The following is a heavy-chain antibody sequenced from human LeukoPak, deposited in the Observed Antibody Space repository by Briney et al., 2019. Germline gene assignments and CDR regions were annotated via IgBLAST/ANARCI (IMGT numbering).Heavy chain of an antibody. Sequence: SETLSLTCIVSGGSISSNNYYWGWIRQPPGKGLEWIGNIYYSGNAYHNPSLKSRVTISVDTSKSQFSLKLTSVTAADTAVYYCARHLNCGSPYSYFDLWGRGSLVTVSS. V-gene: IGHV4-39*01. CDR3: ARHLNCGSPYSYFDL. CDR1: GGSISSNNYY. D-gene: IGHD7-27*01. J-gene: IGHJ2*01. CDR2: IYYSGNA.